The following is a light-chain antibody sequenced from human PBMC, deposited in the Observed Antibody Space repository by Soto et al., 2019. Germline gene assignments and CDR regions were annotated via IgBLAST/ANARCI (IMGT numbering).Light chain of an antibody. CDR1: QDISNY. J-gene: IGKJ4*01. CDR2: DAS. Sequence: DIQMSQSPSSLSASVGDRVTITCQASQDISNYLNWYQHKPGKPPKLLIYDASNLETGVPSRFSGSKSGTAFTFTISSLQPEDIATYYCQQYDNLPFSFGGGTKVAIK. V-gene: IGKV1-33*01. CDR3: QQYDNLPFS.